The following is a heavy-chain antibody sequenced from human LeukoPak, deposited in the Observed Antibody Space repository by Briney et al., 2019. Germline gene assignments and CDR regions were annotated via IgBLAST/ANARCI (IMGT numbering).Heavy chain of an antibody. CDR1: GGSFSGYY. V-gene: IGHV4-34*01. CDR2: INHSGST. J-gene: IGHJ6*02. D-gene: IGHD3-10*01. Sequence: SGTLSLTCAVYGGSFSGYYWSWIHQPPGKGLEWIGEINHSGSTIYNPSLKSRVTISVDTSKNQFSLKLSSVTAADTAVYYCARVWGSGSYISKDYYYYGMDVWGQGTTVTVSS. CDR3: ARVWGSGSYISKDYYYYGMDV.